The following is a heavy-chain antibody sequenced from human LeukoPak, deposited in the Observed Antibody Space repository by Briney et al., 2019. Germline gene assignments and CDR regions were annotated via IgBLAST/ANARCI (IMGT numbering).Heavy chain of an antibody. J-gene: IGHJ4*02. V-gene: IGHV4-34*01. D-gene: IGHD4-17*01. Sequence: SETLSLTCGVYGGSSNYYWSWMRQAPGKGLEWIGETTHDGRTNYSPSLRGRATISKDTSKSQFSLRLNSVTVADTAVYYCAPIYGDYSDFDYWGQGTLVTVSS. CDR3: APIYGDYSDFDY. CDR1: GGSSNYY. CDR2: TTHDGRT.